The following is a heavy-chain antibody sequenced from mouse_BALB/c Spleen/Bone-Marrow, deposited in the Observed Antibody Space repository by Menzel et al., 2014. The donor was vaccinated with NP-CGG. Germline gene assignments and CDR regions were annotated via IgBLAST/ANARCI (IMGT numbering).Heavy chain of an antibody. D-gene: IGHD1-1*01. V-gene: IGHV1S135*01. J-gene: IGHJ4*01. CDR3: ARRDYGSSFYAMDY. CDR2: IDPFNGGT. Sequence: VQLQQSGPELMKPGASVKISCKASGYSFTSYYVHWVKQSHGKSLEWIGYIDPFNGGTSYNQKFKGKATLTVDKSSSTAYMHLSSLTSEDSAVYYCARRDYGSSFYAMDYWGQGTSVTVSS. CDR1: GYSFTSYY.